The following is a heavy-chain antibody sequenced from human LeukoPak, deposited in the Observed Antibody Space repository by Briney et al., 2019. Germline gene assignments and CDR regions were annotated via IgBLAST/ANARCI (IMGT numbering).Heavy chain of an antibody. CDR2: INPTSGVT. V-gene: IGHV1-2*02. Sequence: ASVKLSCKASGYTFSGSYMHWVRPAPGQGLEWMGWINPTSGVTKYAEKFQGRVTMTRDTSINTAYMEMSGLRSDDTAVYYCARDMYSGTYGHWGQGTLVTVSS. D-gene: IGHD1-26*01. CDR1: GYTFSGSY. CDR3: ARDMYSGTYGH. J-gene: IGHJ4*02.